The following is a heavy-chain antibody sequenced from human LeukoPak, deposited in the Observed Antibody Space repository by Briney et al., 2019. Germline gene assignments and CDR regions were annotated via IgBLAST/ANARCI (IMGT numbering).Heavy chain of an antibody. D-gene: IGHD3-10*01. J-gene: IGHJ4*02. CDR1: GFSISHYY. V-gene: IGHV3-66*01. Sequence: GGSLRLSCAASGFSISHYYMTWVRQAPGKGLEWVSVIYSGGSTYYADSVKGRFTISRDNSKNTLYLQMNSLRAEDTAVYYCARGSASYYGSGSYYYWGQGTLVTVSS. CDR2: IYSGGST. CDR3: ARGSASYYGSGSYYY.